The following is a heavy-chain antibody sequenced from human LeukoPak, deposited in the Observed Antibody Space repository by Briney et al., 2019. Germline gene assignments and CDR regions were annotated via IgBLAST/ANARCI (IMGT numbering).Heavy chain of an antibody. CDR1: GFTFSSYA. D-gene: IGHD3-9*01. Sequence: GRSLRLSCAASGFTFSSYAMHWVRQAPGKGLEWVAVISYDGSNKYYADSVKGRFTISRDNSKDTLYLQMNSLRAEDTAVYYCARVLDDILTGSEFDYWGQGTLVTVSS. CDR2: ISYDGSNK. CDR3: ARVLDDILTGSEFDY. J-gene: IGHJ4*02. V-gene: IGHV3-30-3*01.